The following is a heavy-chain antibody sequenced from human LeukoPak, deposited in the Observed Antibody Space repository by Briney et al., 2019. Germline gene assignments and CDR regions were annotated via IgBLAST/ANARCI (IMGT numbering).Heavy chain of an antibody. J-gene: IGHJ4*02. Sequence: SETLSLTCTASGGSISNYYWSWIRQPPGKGLEWIGYIYTSGSTNYNPSLNSRVTISVDSSKNQFSLKLSSVTAADTAVYYCGRHRWELLSPYFDSWGQGTLVTVSS. CDR2: IYTSGST. CDR3: GRHRWELLSPYFDS. CDR1: GGSISNYY. V-gene: IGHV4-4*09. D-gene: IGHD1-26*01.